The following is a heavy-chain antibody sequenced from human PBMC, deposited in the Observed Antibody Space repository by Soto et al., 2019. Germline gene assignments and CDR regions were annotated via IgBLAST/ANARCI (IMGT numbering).Heavy chain of an antibody. D-gene: IGHD3-9*01. J-gene: IGHJ4*02. CDR2: ISYDGSNK. Sequence: ESGGGVVQPGRSLRLSCAASGFTFSTXXMHWVRQAPGKGLEWVAVISYDGSNKYYADSVKGRFTISRDNPKNTLYVQMNSLRAEDTAVYYCARDPAYYDILTGYYSKGLNYWGQGTLVTVSS. CDR1: GFTFSTXX. V-gene: IGHV3-30-3*01. CDR3: ARDPAYYDILTGYYSKGLNY.